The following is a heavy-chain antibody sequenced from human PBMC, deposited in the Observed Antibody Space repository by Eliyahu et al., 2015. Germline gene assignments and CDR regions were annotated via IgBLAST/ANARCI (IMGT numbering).Heavy chain of an antibody. V-gene: IGHV4-39*01. D-gene: IGHD4-11*01. CDR1: GGSXSSSSFY. Sequence: QLQLQESGPGLVKPSETLSLTCTVSGGSXSSSSFYWGWIRXPPGKGLEWIGNIYYSGSTYYNPSLKSRITMSVDTSKNQFSLKLSSVTAADTAVYYCAKGGIYSNYVGHDFWGQGTLVTVSS. CDR3: AKGGIYSNYVGHDF. CDR2: IYYSGST. J-gene: IGHJ4*02.